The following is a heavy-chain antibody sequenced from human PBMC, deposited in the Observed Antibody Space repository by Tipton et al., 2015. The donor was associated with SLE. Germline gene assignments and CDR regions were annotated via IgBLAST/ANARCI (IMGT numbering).Heavy chain of an antibody. CDR3: ARDPLVSSGSYYNYYYGMDV. V-gene: IGHV1-18*01. Sequence: QLVQSGSELKKPGASVKVSCKASGYTFTSYGISWVRQAPGQGLEWMGWISAYNGNTNYAQKLQGRVTMTTDTSTSTAYMELRSLRSDDTAVYYCARDPLVSSGSYYNYYYGMDVWGQGTTVTVSS. J-gene: IGHJ6*02. D-gene: IGHD3-10*01. CDR2: ISAYNGNT. CDR1: GYTFTSYG.